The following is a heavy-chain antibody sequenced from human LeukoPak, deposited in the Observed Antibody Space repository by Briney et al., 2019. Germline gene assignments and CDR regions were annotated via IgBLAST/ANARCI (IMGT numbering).Heavy chain of an antibody. J-gene: IGHJ4*02. Sequence: AGSLRLSCAASGFTFSTYEMNWVRQAQGKGLEWVSYISSIGSNIYYADSVKGRFTISRDNAKNSLYLLMNSLRTEDTAVYYCAATYYYDGSGDYWGQGTLVTVSS. CDR2: ISSIGSNI. D-gene: IGHD3-22*01. CDR1: GFTFSTYE. CDR3: AATYYYDGSGDY. V-gene: IGHV3-48*03.